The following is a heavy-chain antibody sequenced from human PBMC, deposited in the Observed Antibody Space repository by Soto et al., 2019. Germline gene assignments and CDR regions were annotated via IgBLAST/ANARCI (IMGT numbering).Heavy chain of an antibody. CDR3: IRLNEKEDY. V-gene: IGHV3-73*01. Sequence: EVQLVESGGGLVQPGGSLKLSCAASGFTFSGSAMHWVRQASGKGLEWVGRIRSKANSYATAYAASVKGRFTISRDDSKNTAYLQINGLKTEDTAVYSCIRLNEKEDYWGQGTLVTVSS. D-gene: IGHD1-1*01. CDR1: GFTFSGSA. J-gene: IGHJ4*02. CDR2: IRSKANSYAT.